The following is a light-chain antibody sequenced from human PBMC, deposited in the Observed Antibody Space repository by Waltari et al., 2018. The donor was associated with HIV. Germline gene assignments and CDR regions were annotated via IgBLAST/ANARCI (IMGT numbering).Light chain of an antibody. V-gene: IGKV1-39*01. J-gene: IGKJ2*01. CDR3: QQSYAAPYT. Sequence: DIQMTQSPSSLSASVGDRVTISCRSGQSIRSYLNWYQQKPGKAPKLLIYAASSLQSGVPSRFSCSASGTDFTLTISSLQPEDFATYYCQQSYAAPYTFGQGTKLEIK. CDR2: AAS. CDR1: QSIRSY.